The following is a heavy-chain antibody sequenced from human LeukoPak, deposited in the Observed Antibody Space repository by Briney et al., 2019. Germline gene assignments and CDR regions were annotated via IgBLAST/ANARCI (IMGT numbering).Heavy chain of an antibody. CDR1: GFTFSSYG. V-gene: IGHV3-23*01. J-gene: IGHJ4*02. CDR3: AKPHYYDSSGYPYYFDY. D-gene: IGHD3-22*01. Sequence: PGGTLRLSCAASGFTFSSYGMSWVRQAPGKGLEWVSAISGSGGSTYYADSVKGRFTISRDNSKNTLYLQMSSLRAEDTAVYYCAKPHYYDSSGYPYYFDYWGQGTLVTVSS. CDR2: ISGSGGST.